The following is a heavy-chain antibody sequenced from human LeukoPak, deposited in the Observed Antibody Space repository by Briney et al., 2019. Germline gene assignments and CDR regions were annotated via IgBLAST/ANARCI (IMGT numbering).Heavy chain of an antibody. CDR1: GYTFTGYY. D-gene: IGHD6-13*01. Sequence: GASVKVSCKASGYTFTGYYIHWVRQAPGQGLEWMGRINPDTGGTDYAQKFQGRITMTRDTSITTAYMELSRPTSDDTAMYYCAKVPPSITAAGNWLDPWGQGALVTVSS. CDR2: INPDTGGT. J-gene: IGHJ5*02. V-gene: IGHV1-2*06. CDR3: AKVPPSITAAGNWLDP.